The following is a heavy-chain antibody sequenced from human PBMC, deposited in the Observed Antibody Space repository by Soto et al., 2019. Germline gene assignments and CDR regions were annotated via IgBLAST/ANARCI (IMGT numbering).Heavy chain of an antibody. J-gene: IGHJ6*02. V-gene: IGHV4-34*01. CDR1: GGSFTDYY. CDR2: ISHSGAT. CDR3: ARGNHYYGMDV. Sequence: QVQLQQWGAGLLKPSETLSLTCAVYGGSFTDYYWTWIRQPPGKGLEWIGEISHSGATNYNPSLKSRVTTSEDTSKNQVSLKVTYVTAADTAVFYCARGNHYYGMDVWGQGTTVTVSS.